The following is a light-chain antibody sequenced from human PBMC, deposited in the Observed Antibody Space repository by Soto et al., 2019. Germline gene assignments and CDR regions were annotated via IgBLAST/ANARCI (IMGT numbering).Light chain of an antibody. Sequence: DIQMTQSPPSLSASVGDRVTITCQASHDISNYLNWYQQKPGKAPKLLIYDASNLETGVPSRFSGSGSGTDFTFTISSLQPEDIATYYCQQYDNLPRTFGQGTKVEIK. CDR1: HDISNY. V-gene: IGKV1-33*01. CDR3: QQYDNLPRT. CDR2: DAS. J-gene: IGKJ1*01.